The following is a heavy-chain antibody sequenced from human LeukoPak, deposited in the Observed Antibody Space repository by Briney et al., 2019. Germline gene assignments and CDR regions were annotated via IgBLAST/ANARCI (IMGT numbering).Heavy chain of an antibody. J-gene: IGHJ4*02. CDR3: AKTGVSSGWYSLDY. CDR2: IRYDVSNK. D-gene: IGHD6-19*01. Sequence: GGSLRLSCAASGVTFSSYGMHGVRQAPGKGLWWGALIRYDVSNKYYADSVKGRFTISRDNSKNTLYLQMNSLRAEDTAVYYCAKTGVSSGWYSLDYWGQGTLVTVSS. CDR1: GVTFSSYG. V-gene: IGHV3-30*02.